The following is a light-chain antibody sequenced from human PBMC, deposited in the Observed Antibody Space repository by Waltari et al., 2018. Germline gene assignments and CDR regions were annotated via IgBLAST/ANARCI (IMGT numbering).Light chain of an antibody. J-gene: IGLJ2*01. Sequence: QSALTQPASVSGSPGQSITISCSGSSNDVGYNYVSWYQQLPGKAPKLMIYVVKNRPSVVSSRFSGSRSANTASLTISGLQAEDEADYYCSSFTTSTSLLIFGGGTKVTVL. V-gene: IGLV2-14*01. CDR3: SSFTTSTSLLI. CDR1: SNDVGYNY. CDR2: VVK.